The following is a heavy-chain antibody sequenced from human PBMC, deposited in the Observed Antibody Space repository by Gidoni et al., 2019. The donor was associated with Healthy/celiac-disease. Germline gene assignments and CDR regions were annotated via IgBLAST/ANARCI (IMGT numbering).Heavy chain of an antibody. J-gene: IGHJ4*02. D-gene: IGHD5-12*01. V-gene: IGHV3-11*05. Sequence: QVQLVESGGGLVKPGGSLRLSCAASGFTFSDYYMSWIRQAPGKGLEWVTYISSSSSYTNYADSVKGLFTISRDNAKNSLYLKMNSLRAEDPAVYYCASGYSGYDSFDYWGQGPLVTVSS. CDR1: GFTFSDYY. CDR3: ASGYSGYDSFDY. CDR2: ISSSSSYT.